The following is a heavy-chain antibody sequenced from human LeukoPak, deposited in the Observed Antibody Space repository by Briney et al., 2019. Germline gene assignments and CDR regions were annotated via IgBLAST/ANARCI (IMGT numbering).Heavy chain of an antibody. J-gene: IGHJ4*02. CDR1: GFTVSNNY. CDR2: IYSGGST. V-gene: IGHV3-66*01. D-gene: IGHD2-15*01. CDR3: AKAPVTSCRGAFCYPFDY. Sequence: PGGSLRLSCAASGFTVSNNYMRWVRQAPGKGLEWVSLIYSGGSTYYADSVKGRFIISRDNSKNTLYLQMNSLRAEDAAVYYCAKAPVTSCRGAFCYPFDYWGQGTLVTVSS.